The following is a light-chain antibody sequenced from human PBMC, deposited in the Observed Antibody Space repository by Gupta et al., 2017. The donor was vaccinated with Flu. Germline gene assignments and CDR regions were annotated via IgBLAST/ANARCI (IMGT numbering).Light chain of an antibody. V-gene: IGKV3-20*01. Sequence: IVLPQSPGTLSSSPRDRATLSCRASQSVSSSYSAWYQQTPGQAPRLLIYGASSRATGIPDRLSGSGSGTDFTMTISRMEPEDFAVYYCQQYGSALTLGGGTKVEIK. CDR3: QQYGSALT. CDR1: QSVSSSY. CDR2: GAS. J-gene: IGKJ4*01.